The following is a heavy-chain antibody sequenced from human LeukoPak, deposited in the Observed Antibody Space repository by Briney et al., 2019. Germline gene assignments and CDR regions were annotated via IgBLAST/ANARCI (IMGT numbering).Heavy chain of an antibody. CDR3: ARGDSSGYYLDY. CDR1: GGSFSGYY. Sequence: SETLSLTCAVYGGSFSGYYWSWIRQPPGKGLEWIGEINHSGSTNYNPSLKSRVTISVDTSKNQFSLKLSSVTAADTAVYYCARGDSSGYYLDYWGQGTLVTVSS. CDR2: INHSGST. J-gene: IGHJ4*02. D-gene: IGHD3-22*01. V-gene: IGHV4-34*01.